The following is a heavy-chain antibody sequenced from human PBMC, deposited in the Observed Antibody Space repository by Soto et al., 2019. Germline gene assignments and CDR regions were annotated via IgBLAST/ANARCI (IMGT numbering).Heavy chain of an antibody. CDR3: ATYYYDSSGYDFDY. J-gene: IGHJ4*02. CDR2: INHSGST. CDR1: GGPITGGGYY. V-gene: IGHV4-31*03. Sequence: SDTLSLTCSVSGGPITGGGYYWSWIPQHPGKGLEWIGQINHSGSTNDTPPLKSRVTISVDTSKNQFSRRRSSVTDADTAVYYCATYYYDSSGYDFDYWGLGTLVTVSS. D-gene: IGHD3-22*01.